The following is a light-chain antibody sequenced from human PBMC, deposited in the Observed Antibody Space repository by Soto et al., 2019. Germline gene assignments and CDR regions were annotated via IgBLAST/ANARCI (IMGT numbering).Light chain of an antibody. V-gene: IGKV3-15*01. CDR1: QSVNSN. Sequence: ILFTQSPGTLSLSPGERATLSCRASQSVNSNLAWYQQKLGQAPRVLIYGASTRDTGIPARFRGSGSGTEFILTISRLQSEDFGLYYCQEYNTWPWTFGQGTKVDIK. CDR2: GAS. CDR3: QEYNTWPWT. J-gene: IGKJ1*01.